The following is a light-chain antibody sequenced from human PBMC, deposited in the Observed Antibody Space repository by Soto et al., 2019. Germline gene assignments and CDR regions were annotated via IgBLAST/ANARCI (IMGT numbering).Light chain of an antibody. V-gene: IGKV1-39*01. CDR1: QSISSY. CDR2: AAS. CDR3: QQSYSTPS. J-gene: IGKJ5*01. Sequence: DIQMTQSPSSLSASVGDRVTITCRASQSISSYLNWYQQKPGKAPKLLIYAASSLQSGVPSRFSGSGSGTDFTLTISSLQPEDFATYYCQQSYSTPSCGQGKRLEIK.